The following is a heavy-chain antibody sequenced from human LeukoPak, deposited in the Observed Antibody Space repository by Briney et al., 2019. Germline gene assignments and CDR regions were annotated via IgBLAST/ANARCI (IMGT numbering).Heavy chain of an antibody. CDR2: IKYDGSEI. CDR1: GFTLSSYW. CDR3: ARDIAAGGLFFDY. Sequence: QPGGSLRLSCAASGFTLSSYWMSWVRQAPGKGLEWVANIKYDGSEIYYVDSVKGRFTISRDIAKNSLNLQMNGLRAEDTAVYYCARDIAAGGLFFDYWGQGTLVTVSS. D-gene: IGHD6-13*01. J-gene: IGHJ4*02. V-gene: IGHV3-7*01.